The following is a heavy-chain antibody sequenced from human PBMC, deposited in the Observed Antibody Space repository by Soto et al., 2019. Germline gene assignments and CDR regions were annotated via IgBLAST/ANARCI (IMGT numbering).Heavy chain of an antibody. D-gene: IGHD3-22*01. Sequence: VGSLRLSCAASGFTFNNFAMHWVRQAPGQGLEWVAVISDDGNVRYYAYSVKGRFTISRDNSKNTLYVQMNSLRAEDTAVYYCVRGAKDYDSSGYKYFFDHWGQGALVTVSS. V-gene: IGHV3-30-3*01. CDR3: VRGAKDYDSSGYKYFFDH. CDR1: GFTFNNFA. J-gene: IGHJ4*02. CDR2: ISDDGNVR.